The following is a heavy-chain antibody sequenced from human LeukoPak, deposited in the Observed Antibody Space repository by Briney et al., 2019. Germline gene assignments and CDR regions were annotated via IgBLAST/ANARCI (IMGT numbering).Heavy chain of an antibody. J-gene: IGHJ5*02. V-gene: IGHV3-74*01. CDR2: IYVDGRTT. CDR3: IRDFRSADL. Sequence: GGSLRLSCVASGFTFSNYWMHWVRQPPGKGLVWVSRIYVDGRTTNYADSVKGRFTISRDNAKNTVYLEMNSLSVEDTATYYCIRDFRSADLWGQGTMVTVTS. CDR1: GFTFSNYW.